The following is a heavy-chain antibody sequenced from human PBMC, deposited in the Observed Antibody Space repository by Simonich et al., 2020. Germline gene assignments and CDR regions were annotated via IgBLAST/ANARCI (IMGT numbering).Heavy chain of an antibody. J-gene: IGHJ3*02. Sequence: QLQLQESGPGLVKPSETLSLTCTVSGGSISSSSYDWGWIRQPPGKGLEWIGSIYYSWSTYYNPSLQSRVTISVDTSKNQFSLKLSSVTAADTAVYYCARHAGFAFDIWGQGTMVTVSS. V-gene: IGHV4-39*01. CDR3: ARHAGFAFDI. CDR2: IYYSWST. CDR1: GGSISSSSYD. D-gene: IGHD6-13*01.